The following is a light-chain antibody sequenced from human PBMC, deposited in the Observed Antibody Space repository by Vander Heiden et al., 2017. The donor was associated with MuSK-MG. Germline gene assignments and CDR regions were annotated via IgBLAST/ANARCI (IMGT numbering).Light chain of an antibody. V-gene: IGLV2-8*01. J-gene: IGLJ2*01. CDR1: SSDVGGHNF. CDR3: SSYAPSNII. Sequence: QSALTQPPSASGSPGQSVTISCTGTSSDVGGHNFVSWYQQHPGKATRLMIYEVYKRPSGVPDRFAGSKSGTTASPTVSGLQVEDEADYYCSSYAPSNIIFGGGTNLTVL. CDR2: EVY.